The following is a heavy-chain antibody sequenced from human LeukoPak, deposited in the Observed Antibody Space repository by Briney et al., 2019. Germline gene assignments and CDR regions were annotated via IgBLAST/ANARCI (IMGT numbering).Heavy chain of an antibody. Sequence: GVSLRLSCAASGFTFSSYEMNWVRQAPGKGLEWVSYISSSGSTIYYADSVKGRFTISRDNAKNSLDLQMNSLRAEDTAVYYCARDGRIGDYFDYWGQGTLVTVSS. CDR1: GFTFSSYE. CDR2: ISSSGSTI. V-gene: IGHV3-48*03. J-gene: IGHJ4*02. CDR3: ARDGRIGDYFDY. D-gene: IGHD3-16*01.